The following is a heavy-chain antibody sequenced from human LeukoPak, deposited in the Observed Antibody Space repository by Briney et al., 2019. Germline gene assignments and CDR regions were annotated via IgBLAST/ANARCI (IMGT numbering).Heavy chain of an antibody. Sequence: SETLSLTCTVPSDSISSYYWSWVRQPPGKGLGWIGFIFYSGITKYNPSLKSRVTISIDTSKSQFSLKLTSVSAADTAVYYCTRGRGPLLFGPWGQGTLVTVSS. CDR1: SDSISSYY. D-gene: IGHD3-10*01. J-gene: IGHJ5*02. CDR2: IFYSGIT. CDR3: TRGRGPLLFGP. V-gene: IGHV4-59*01.